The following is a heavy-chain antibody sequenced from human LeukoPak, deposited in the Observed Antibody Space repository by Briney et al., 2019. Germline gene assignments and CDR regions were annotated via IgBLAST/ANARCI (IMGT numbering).Heavy chain of an antibody. CDR2: ISYDGNNK. CDR3: ARDPKGGFSYGWGAFDI. CDR1: GFTFNNYA. J-gene: IGHJ3*02. V-gene: IGHV3-30-3*01. Sequence: PGGSLRLSCAVSGFTFNNYAMSWVRQAPGKGLEWVAIISYDGNNKYYADSVKGRFIISRDNSKNTPYLQMNSLRAEDTALYYCARDPKGGFSYGWGAFDIWGQGTMVTVSS. D-gene: IGHD5-18*01.